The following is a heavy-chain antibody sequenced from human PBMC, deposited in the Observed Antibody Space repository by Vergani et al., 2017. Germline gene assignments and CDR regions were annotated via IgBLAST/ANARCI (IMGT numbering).Heavy chain of an antibody. CDR2: ISRSGGST. D-gene: IGHD2-15*01. V-gene: IGHV3-23*01. CDR1: GFTFSSYA. J-gene: IGHJ4*02. Sequence: EVQLLESGGGLVQPGGSLRLSCAASGFTFSSYAMSWVRQAPGKGLEWVSAISRSGGSTYYADSVKGRFTISRDNSKNTLYLQMNRLRAEDAAVYYCARHKWSYFDWWGQGTLVTVSS. CDR3: ARHKWSYFDW.